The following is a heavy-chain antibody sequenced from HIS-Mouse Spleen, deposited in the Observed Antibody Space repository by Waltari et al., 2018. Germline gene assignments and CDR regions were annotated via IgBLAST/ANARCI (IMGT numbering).Heavy chain of an antibody. CDR2: IYYSGST. D-gene: IGHD6-13*01. V-gene: IGHV4-39*07. J-gene: IGHJ2*01. CDR3: AREIPYSSSWYDWYFDL. Sequence: QLQLQESGPGLVKPSETLSLTCTVSGGSISRSSYYWGWIRQPPGKGLGWIGIIYYSGSTSYNPSLKRRVTISVETSKNQFSLKLSSVTAADTAVYYCAREIPYSSSWYDWYFDLWGRGTLVTVSS. CDR1: GGSISRSSYY.